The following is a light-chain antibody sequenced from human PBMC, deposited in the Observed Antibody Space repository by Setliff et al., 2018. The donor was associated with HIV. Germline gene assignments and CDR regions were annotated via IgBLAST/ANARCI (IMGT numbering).Light chain of an antibody. CDR1: SSDVGAYSL. V-gene: IGLV2-14*03. Sequence: QSALTQPASVSGSPGQSITISCTGTSSDVGAYSLVSWYQQHPGKAPKLMIYDVSTRPSGVSNRFSGSKSGNTASLTISGLQTEDEADYYCSSYTSSSTDVFGTGTKVTVL. CDR3: SSYTSSSTDV. CDR2: DVS. J-gene: IGLJ1*01.